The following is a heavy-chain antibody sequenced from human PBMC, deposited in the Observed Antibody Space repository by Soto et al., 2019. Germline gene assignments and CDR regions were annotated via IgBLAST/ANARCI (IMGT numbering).Heavy chain of an antibody. CDR3: ARGVDGRFLEWLLYPFDY. CDR1: GYTFTSYD. D-gene: IGHD3-3*01. J-gene: IGHJ4*02. Sequence: ASVKVSCKASGYTFTSYDINWVRQATGQGLEWMGWMNPNSGNTGYAQKFQGRVTMTRNTSISTAYMELSSLRSEDTAVYYCARGVDGRFLEWLLYPFDYWGQGTLVTVSS. CDR2: MNPNSGNT. V-gene: IGHV1-8*01.